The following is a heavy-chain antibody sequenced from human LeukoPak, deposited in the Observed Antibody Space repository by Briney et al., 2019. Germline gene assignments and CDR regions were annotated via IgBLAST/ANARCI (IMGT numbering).Heavy chain of an antibody. J-gene: IGHJ4*02. Sequence: ASVKVSCKASGYSFTSYSVSWVRQAPGQGLEWMGWINGYTGNTNFAQKFQGRLTMTTDTSTSTVYMELRSLRSDDTAVYYCARDRGNARLYYFEYWGQGTLVTVSS. CDR2: INGYTGNT. D-gene: IGHD1-1*01. CDR3: ARDRGNARLYYFEY. CDR1: GYSFTSYS. V-gene: IGHV1-18*04.